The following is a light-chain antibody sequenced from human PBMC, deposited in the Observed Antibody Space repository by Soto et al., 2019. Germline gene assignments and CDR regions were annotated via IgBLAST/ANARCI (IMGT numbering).Light chain of an antibody. CDR1: STDVGGYNY. J-gene: IGLJ2*01. CDR3: SSYTRDKTVL. CDR2: DVT. V-gene: IGLV2-14*03. Sequence: QSALTQPASVSGSPGQSITISCTGSSTDVGGYNYVSWHQQHPGKAPKLMIFDVTKRPSGVSNRFSGSKSGDTASLTISGLQAEDEAYYYCSSYTRDKTVLFGGGTKLTVL.